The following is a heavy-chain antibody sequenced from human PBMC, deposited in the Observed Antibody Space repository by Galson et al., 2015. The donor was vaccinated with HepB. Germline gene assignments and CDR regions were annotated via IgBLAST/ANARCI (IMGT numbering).Heavy chain of an antibody. D-gene: IGHD2-2*01. CDR1: GGSISSGSYY. V-gene: IGHV4-61*02. J-gene: IGHJ2*01. CDR2: IYTSGSS. CDR3: ARDRTVVIPAAIRRYWYFDL. Sequence: LSLTCTVSGGSISSGSYYWSWIRQPAGKGLEWIGRIYTSGSSNYNPSLKSRVTMSVDTSKNQFSLKLSSVTAADTAVYYCARDRTVVIPAAIRRYWYFDLWGRGTLVTVPS.